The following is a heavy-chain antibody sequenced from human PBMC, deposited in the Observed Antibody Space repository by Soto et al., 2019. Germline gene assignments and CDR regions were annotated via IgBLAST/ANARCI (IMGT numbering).Heavy chain of an antibody. Sequence: ASVKVSCKASGYTFTSYDINYVRLATGRGRERTRWMNHHSANTGYAQKFHGRVTMTIYTSIITAYMELSSLKYEDTAMYYCARVSVDTAMDLDYWGQGTLVTV. CDR1: GYTFTSYD. J-gene: IGHJ4*02. D-gene: IGHD5-18*01. CDR3: ARVSVDTAMDLDY. V-gene: IGHV1-8*01. CDR2: MNHHSANT.